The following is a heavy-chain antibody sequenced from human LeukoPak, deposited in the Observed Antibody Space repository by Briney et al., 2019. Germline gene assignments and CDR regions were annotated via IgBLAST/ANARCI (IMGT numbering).Heavy chain of an antibody. V-gene: IGHV1-69*04. CDR1: GGTFSSYA. Sequence: SVKVSCKASGGTFSSYAISWVRQAPGQGLEWMGRIIPIFGIANYAQKFQGRVTITADKSTSTAYMELSSLRSEDTAVYYCARDDGYNWNDYWGQGTLVTVSS. CDR3: ARDDGYNWNDY. D-gene: IGHD1-1*01. J-gene: IGHJ4*02. CDR2: IIPIFGIA.